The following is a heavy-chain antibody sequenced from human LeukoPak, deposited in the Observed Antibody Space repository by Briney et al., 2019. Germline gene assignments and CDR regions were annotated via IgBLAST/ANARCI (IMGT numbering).Heavy chain of an antibody. D-gene: IGHD4-17*01. V-gene: IGHV3-66*01. J-gene: IGHJ4*02. CDR3: AHGGYPLTY. Sequence: GGSLRLSCAASVRTISNYYWHWVRQAPGKRLEWVSIIYANGDTLYAASVRGRFTYSRDNSKNTLYLQMNGLRAEDTAVYDCAHGGYPLTYWGQGTLVTVSS. CDR1: VRTISNYY. CDR2: IYANGDT.